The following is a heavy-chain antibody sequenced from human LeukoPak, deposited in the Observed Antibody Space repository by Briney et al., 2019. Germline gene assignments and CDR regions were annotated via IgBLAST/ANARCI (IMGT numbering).Heavy chain of an antibody. J-gene: IGHJ4*02. D-gene: IGHD3-22*01. CDR3: ARAASGYYLFDY. V-gene: IGHV4-59*01. Sequence: SETLSLTCTVSGGSFSGYYWTWIRQPPGKGLEWIGNVYYSGGTNYNPSLKSRVTISVDKSKNQFSLKLSSVTAADTAVYFCARAASGYYLFDYWGQGTLVTVSS. CDR1: GGSFSGYY. CDR2: VYYSGGT.